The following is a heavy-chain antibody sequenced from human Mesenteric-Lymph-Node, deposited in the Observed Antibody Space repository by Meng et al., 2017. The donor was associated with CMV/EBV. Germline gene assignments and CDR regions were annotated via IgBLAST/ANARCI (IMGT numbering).Heavy chain of an antibody. J-gene: IGHJ2*01. CDR3: ARGRCGGDCYWPLWGPYWYFDL. V-gene: IGHV4-39*07. CDR2: IYYSGST. Sequence: SYYWGWIRQPPGKGLGWIGSIYYSGSTYYNPSLKSRVTISVDTSKNQFSLKLSSVTAADTAVYYCARGRCGGDCYWPLWGPYWYFDLWGRGTLVTVSS. CDR1: SYY. D-gene: IGHD2-21*01.